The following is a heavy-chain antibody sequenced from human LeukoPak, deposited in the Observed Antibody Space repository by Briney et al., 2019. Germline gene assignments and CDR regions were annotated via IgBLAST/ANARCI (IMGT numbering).Heavy chain of an antibody. J-gene: IGHJ4*02. CDR2: IYYSGST. CDR1: DGSISSSY. D-gene: IGHD3-3*01. V-gene: IGHV4-59*08. CDR3: ATSPIYGVVSL. Sequence: PSETLSLTCTVSDGSISSSYWNWIRQPPGQGLEWIGNIYYSGSTYYSPSLNSRVTISIDRSKNQFSLKLISVTAADTAVYYCATSPIYGVVSLWGQGTPVTVSS.